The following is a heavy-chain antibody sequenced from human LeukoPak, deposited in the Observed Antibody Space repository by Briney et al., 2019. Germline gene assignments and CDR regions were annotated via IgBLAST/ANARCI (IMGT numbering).Heavy chain of an antibody. CDR3: ARDTDIVVVPAAISAFDI. V-gene: IGHV3-11*01. J-gene: IGHJ3*02. CDR2: ISSSGSTI. CDR1: GFTFSDYY. Sequence: PGGSLRLSCAASGFTFSDYYMSWIRQAPGKGLEWVSYISSSGSTIYYADSVKGRFTISRDNAKNSLYLQMNSLRAEDTAVYYCARDTDIVVVPAAISAFDIWGQGTMDTVSS. D-gene: IGHD2-2*02.